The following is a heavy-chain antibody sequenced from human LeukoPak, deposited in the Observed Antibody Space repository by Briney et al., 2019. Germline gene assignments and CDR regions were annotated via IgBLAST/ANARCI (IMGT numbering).Heavy chain of an antibody. CDR2: ISSSGSTI. CDR1: GFTFSSYE. CDR3: AKDQEGGTYYDFWSGYSSISYFDY. V-gene: IGHV3-48*03. Sequence: GGSLRLSCAASGFTFSSYEMNWVRQAPGKGLEWVSYISSSGSTIYYADSVKGRFTISRDNAKNSLYLQMNSLRAEDTAVYYCAKDQEGGTYYDFWSGYSSISYFDYWGQGTLVTVSS. J-gene: IGHJ4*02. D-gene: IGHD3-3*01.